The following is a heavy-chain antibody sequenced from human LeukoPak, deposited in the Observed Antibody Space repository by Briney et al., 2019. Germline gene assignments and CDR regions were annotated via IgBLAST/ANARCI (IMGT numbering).Heavy chain of an antibody. D-gene: IGHD4-17*01. V-gene: IGHV4-30-4*07. CDR3: AGGSGYGDYGY. J-gene: IGHJ4*02. Sequence: SETLSLTCAVSGGSISSGGYSWSWIRQPPGKGLEWIGYIYYSGSTYYNPSLKSRVTISVDTSKNQFSLKLSSVTAADTAVYYCAGGSGYGDYGYWGQGTLVTVSS. CDR1: GGSISSGGYS. CDR2: IYYSGST.